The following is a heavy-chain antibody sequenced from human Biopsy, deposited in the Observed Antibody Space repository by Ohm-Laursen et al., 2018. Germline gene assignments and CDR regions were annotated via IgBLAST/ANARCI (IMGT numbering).Heavy chain of an antibody. D-gene: IGHD2/OR15-2a*01. Sequence: SLRLSCSASGFTFSSYGMHWVRQAPGKGLEWVAAIWYDGSNKNYADSVKGRFTISRDNSKNTLYLQMNGLGGEDTTVYYCTRDTTYYAGTTYYDALDVWGQGTTVTVSS. J-gene: IGHJ3*01. CDR2: IWYDGSNK. V-gene: IGHV3-33*01. CDR1: GFTFSSYG. CDR3: TRDTTYYAGTTYYDALDV.